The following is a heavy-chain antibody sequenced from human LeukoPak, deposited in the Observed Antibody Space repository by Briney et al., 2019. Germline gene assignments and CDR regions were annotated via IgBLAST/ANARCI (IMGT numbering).Heavy chain of an antibody. Sequence: GGSLRLSCAASAFTFSSYGMNWVRQAPGKGLEWVSYISESGGTIYYADSVKGRFTISRDNAKSSLYLRMNSLRAEDTAVYYCVRGRTRDGYTWGQGTLVTVSS. J-gene: IGHJ3*01. CDR1: AFTFSSYG. CDR3: VRGRTRDGYT. D-gene: IGHD5-24*01. V-gene: IGHV3-48*03. CDR2: ISESGGTI.